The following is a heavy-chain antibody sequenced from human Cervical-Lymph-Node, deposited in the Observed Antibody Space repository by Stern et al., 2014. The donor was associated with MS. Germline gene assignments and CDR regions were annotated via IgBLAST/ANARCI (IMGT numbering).Heavy chain of an antibody. Sequence: QVQLGQSGAEVKKPGSSVKVSCKASGGTFNSYGVSWLRQARGQGPEWLGGVIRVFGTISYAQDMQGRLTISADESTNTVYMQLSSLTSDDTAVYYCAATLDFWSGYQYWGQGTLVIVSS. CDR2: VIRVFGTI. CDR3: AATLDFWSGYQY. V-gene: IGHV1-69*01. CDR1: GGTFNSYG. D-gene: IGHD3-3*01. J-gene: IGHJ4*02.